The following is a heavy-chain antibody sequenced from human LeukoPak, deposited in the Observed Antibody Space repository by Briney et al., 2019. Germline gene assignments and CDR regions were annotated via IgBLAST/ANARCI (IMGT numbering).Heavy chain of an antibody. CDR2: IKPDGGET. CDR1: GFTFSNAW. Sequence: GGSLRLSCAASGFTFSNAWMSWVRQAPGKGLEWVANIKPDGGETYYVDSVEGRFTISRDNAKNSLYLQMNSLRAEDTAVYYCARDYNLGQGTLVTVSS. J-gene: IGHJ4*02. CDR3: ARDYN. V-gene: IGHV3-7*01.